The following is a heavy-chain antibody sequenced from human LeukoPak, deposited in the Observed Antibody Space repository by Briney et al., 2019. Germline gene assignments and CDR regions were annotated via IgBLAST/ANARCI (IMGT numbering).Heavy chain of an antibody. CDR2: IYTSGST. CDR3: ARGPTTVTTEYFDY. J-gene: IGHJ4*02. V-gene: IGHV4-4*07. Sequence: SETLSLTCTVSGGSISSYYWSWIRQPAGKGLEWIGRIYTSGSTYYNPSLKSRVTMSVDTSKNQFSLKLSSVTAVDTAVYYCARGPTTVTTEYFDYWGQGTLVTVSS. CDR1: GGSISSYY. D-gene: IGHD4-17*01.